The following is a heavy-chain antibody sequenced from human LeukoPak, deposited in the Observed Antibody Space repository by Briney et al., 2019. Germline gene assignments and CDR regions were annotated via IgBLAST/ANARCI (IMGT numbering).Heavy chain of an antibody. V-gene: IGHV4-39*07. CDR2: IYYSGST. D-gene: IGHD3-16*01. CDR3: AKLGSFYYYMDV. J-gene: IGHJ6*03. Sequence: SETLSLTCTVSGGSISSSSYYWGWIRQPPGKGLEWIGSIYYSGSTYYNPSLKSRVTISVDTSKNQFSLKLSSVTAADTAVYYCAKLGSFYYYMDVWGRGTMVTVSS. CDR1: GGSISSSSYY.